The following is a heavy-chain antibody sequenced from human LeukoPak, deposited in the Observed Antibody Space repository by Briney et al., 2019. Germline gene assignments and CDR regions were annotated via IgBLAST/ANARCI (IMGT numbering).Heavy chain of an antibody. D-gene: IGHD3-22*01. CDR3: AKDFSYDSSGPPQY. Sequence: GGSLRLSCAASGFTFSNYGMGWVRQTPGKGLEWLSSVSGSGANTYYADSVKGRFTISRDNSRDRIYLQMNSLRTDDTAVYYCAKDFSYDSSGPPQYWGQGTLVTVSS. CDR1: GFTFSNYG. V-gene: IGHV3-23*01. CDR2: VSGSGANT. J-gene: IGHJ4*02.